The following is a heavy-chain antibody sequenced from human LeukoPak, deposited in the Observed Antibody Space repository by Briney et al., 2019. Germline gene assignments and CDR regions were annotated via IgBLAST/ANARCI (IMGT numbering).Heavy chain of an antibody. J-gene: IGHJ6*02. CDR1: GFTFSSYW. CDR2: IRQDEGEK. Sequence: GGSLRLSCAASGFTFSSYWMSWVRQAPGKGLEWVANIRQDEGEKYYVDSVKGRFTISRDNAKNSLYLQMNSLRVEDTAMYYCAKDQSPITFGGVIVHYYYYYGMDVWGQGTTVTVSS. V-gene: IGHV3-7*01. CDR3: AKDQSPITFGGVIVHYYYYYGMDV. D-gene: IGHD3-16*02.